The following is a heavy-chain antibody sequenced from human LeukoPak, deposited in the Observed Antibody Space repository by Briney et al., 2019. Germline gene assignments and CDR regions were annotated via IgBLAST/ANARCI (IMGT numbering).Heavy chain of an antibody. J-gene: IGHJ4*02. Sequence: GGSLRLSCAASGFTFSSPAVNWVRQAPGKGLEWVSACGTDGDTYYADSVKGRFTISRDNSKNTLYLQMTSLRADDTAVYYCAKRTPGTHPFDYWGQGTLVTVSP. V-gene: IGHV3-23*01. CDR3: AKRTPGTHPFDY. CDR2: CGTDGDT. CDR1: GFTFSSPA. D-gene: IGHD6-13*01.